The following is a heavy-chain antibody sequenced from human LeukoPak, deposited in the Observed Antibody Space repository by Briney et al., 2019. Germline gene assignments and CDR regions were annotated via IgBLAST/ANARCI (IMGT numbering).Heavy chain of an antibody. V-gene: IGHV4-59*08. Sequence: SETLCLTCTASGDSISGHYWTWIRQPPGKGLEWIGYIYYSGNTNYNPSLKSRVTISLDTSKNQFSLKLTSVTAADTAMYYCARRKAKTPNYFDYWGQGALVTVSS. CDR2: IYYSGNT. CDR3: ARRKAKTPNYFDY. CDR1: GDSISGHY. J-gene: IGHJ4*02.